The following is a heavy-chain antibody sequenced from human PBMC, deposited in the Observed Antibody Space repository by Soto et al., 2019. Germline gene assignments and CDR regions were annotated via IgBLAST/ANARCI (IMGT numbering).Heavy chain of an antibody. CDR2: IIPIFGTA. D-gene: IGHD3-22*01. CDR3: ARDPHPSASGYYYYYYGMDV. Sequence: QVQPVQSGAEVKKPGSSLKFSCKASGGTFSSYAISWVRQAPGQGLEWMGGIIPIFGTANYAQKFQGRVTITADEATSTAYMELSSLRSEDTAVYYCARDPHPSASGYYYYYYGMDVWGQGTTVTFCS. V-gene: IGHV1-69*01. J-gene: IGHJ6*02. CDR1: GGTFSSYA.